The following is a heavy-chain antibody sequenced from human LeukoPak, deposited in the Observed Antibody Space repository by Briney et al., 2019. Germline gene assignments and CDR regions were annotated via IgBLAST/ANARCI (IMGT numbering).Heavy chain of an antibody. CDR2: ISDNSANI. Sequence: PGGSLRLSCAGSGFIFSHFGIHWVRQAPGKGLEWVSHISDNSANIYHADSVKGRFTISRDNYKNTLYLQMHSLKAEDTAIYYCANWDASYSRGWYDFWGQGTLVTVSS. J-gene: IGHJ5*01. V-gene: IGHV3-23*01. D-gene: IGHD2-21*01. CDR3: ANWDASYSRGWYDF. CDR1: GFIFSHFG.